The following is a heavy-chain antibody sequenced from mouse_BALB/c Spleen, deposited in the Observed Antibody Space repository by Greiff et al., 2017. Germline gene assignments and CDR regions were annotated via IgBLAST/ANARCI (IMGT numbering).Heavy chain of an antibody. D-gene: IGHD2-1*01. V-gene: IGHV1-4*01. CDR1: GYTFTSYT. Sequence: VQLQESGAELARPGASVKMSCKASGYTFTSYTMHWVKQRPGQGLEWIGYINPSSGYTNYNQKFKDKATLTADKSSSTAYMQLSSLTSEDSAVYYCASPIYYGNAMDYWGQGTSVTVSS. J-gene: IGHJ4*01. CDR2: INPSSGYT. CDR3: ASPIYYGNAMDY.